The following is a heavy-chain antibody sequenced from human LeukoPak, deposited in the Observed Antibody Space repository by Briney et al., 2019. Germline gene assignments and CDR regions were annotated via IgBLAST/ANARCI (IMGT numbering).Heavy chain of an antibody. J-gene: IGHJ6*02. CDR3: ARVDYYDFWSGYFYGMDV. D-gene: IGHD3-3*01. CDR1: GYTFTSYG. Sequence: SVKVSCKASGYTFTSYGITWVRQAPGQGLEWMGWISAYNDNTNSARKFQGRVTMTTDTSTSTAYMELRSLRSDDTAVYYCARVDYYDFWSGYFYGMDVWGQGTTVTVSS. V-gene: IGHV1-18*01. CDR2: ISAYNDNT.